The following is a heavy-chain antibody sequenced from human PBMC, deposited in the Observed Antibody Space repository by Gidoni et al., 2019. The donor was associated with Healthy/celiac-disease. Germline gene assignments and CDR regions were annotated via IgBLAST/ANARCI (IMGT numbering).Heavy chain of an antibody. Sequence: VQLVESWVGLVSPASSLTLPCAASGLTFSNPWMSWVRQAQGKGLEWVSRIKSKTEDGTTDYEAPVKGRCNMSRNESKNTLYRQRNSQKTEDTAVNYGTTDRGETAMVIRSDYWGQGTLVTVSS. CDR3: TTDRGETAMVIRSDY. D-gene: IGHD5-18*01. J-gene: IGHJ4*02. CDR1: GLTFSNPW. CDR2: IKSKTEDGTT. V-gene: IGHV3-15*01.